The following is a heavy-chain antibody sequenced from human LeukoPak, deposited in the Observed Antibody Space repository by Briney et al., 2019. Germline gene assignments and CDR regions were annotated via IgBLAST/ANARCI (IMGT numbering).Heavy chain of an antibody. V-gene: IGHV3-48*03. J-gene: IGHJ4*02. CDR1: GFTFSTYE. D-gene: IGHD5-24*01. CDR3: ARDRMEMATIGLFDY. Sequence: QPGGSLRLSCAASGFTFSTYEMNWVRQAPGKGLEWVSYISSSGRTTYYADSVKGRFTISRDNAKNSLYLQMSSLRAEDTAVYYCARDRMEMATIGLFDYGGQGTLVTVSS. CDR2: ISSSGRTT.